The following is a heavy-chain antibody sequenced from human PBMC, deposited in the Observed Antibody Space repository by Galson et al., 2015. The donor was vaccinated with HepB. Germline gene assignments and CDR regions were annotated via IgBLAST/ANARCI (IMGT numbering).Heavy chain of an antibody. CDR3: ARETVILNWNYDL. CDR1: GFTFSYYA. J-gene: IGHJ2*01. V-gene: IGHV3-33*08. Sequence: SLRLSCAASGFTFSYYAMSWVRQAPGKGLEWVGCIWHDGSNQHYAASVKGRFTISRDNSKNTLYLHMTSLGVEDTGIYYCARETVILNWNYDLWGRGAPVTVSS. D-gene: IGHD2-21*01. CDR2: IWHDGSNQ.